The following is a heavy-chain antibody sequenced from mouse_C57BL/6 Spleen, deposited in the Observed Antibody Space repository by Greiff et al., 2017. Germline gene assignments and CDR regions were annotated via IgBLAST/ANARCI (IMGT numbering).Heavy chain of an antibody. J-gene: IGHJ4*01. CDR3: ASSDEEDAMDY. V-gene: IGHV5-17*01. CDR2: ISSGSSTI. Sequence: DVMLVESGGGLVKPGGSLKLSCAASGFTFSDYGMHWVRQAPEKGLEWVAYISSGSSTIYYAHTVKGRFTISRDNAKNTLFLQMTRLRSEDTAMDYCASSDEEDAMDYWGQGTSVTVSS. CDR1: GFTFSDYG.